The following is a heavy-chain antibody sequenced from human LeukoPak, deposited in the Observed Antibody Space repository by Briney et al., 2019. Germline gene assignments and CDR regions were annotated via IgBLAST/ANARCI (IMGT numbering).Heavy chain of an antibody. CDR3: ARDNFYSYRPYYYYYYMDV. D-gene: IGHD5-18*01. V-gene: IGHV1-2*02. Sequence: GASVKVSCKASGYTFTGYYMHWVRQAPGQGLEWMGWINPNSGGTNYAQKFQGRVTMTRDTSISTAYMELSRLRSDDTAVYYCARDNFYSYRPYYYYYYMDVWGKRTTVTVSS. J-gene: IGHJ6*03. CDR1: GYTFTGYY. CDR2: INPNSGGT.